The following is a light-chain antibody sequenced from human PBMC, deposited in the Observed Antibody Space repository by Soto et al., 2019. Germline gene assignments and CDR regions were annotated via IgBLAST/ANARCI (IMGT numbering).Light chain of an antibody. CDR3: SSYTSSSPLV. Sequence: QSALTQPASVSGSPGQSIAISCTGTSSDVGGYNYVSWYQHHPGKAPKLMIYEVNNRPSGVSNRFSGSKSGNTASLTISGLQAEDEADYHCSSYTSSSPLVFGTGTKLTVL. J-gene: IGLJ1*01. V-gene: IGLV2-14*01. CDR2: EVN. CDR1: SSDVGGYNY.